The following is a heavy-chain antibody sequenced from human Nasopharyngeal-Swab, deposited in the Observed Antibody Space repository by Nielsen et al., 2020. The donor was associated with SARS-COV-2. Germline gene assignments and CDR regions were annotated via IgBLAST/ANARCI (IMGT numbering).Heavy chain of an antibody. CDR3: ARGVLHNLYYYYGMDV. Sequence: VRQAPGKGLEWVANIKQDGSEKCYVDSVKGRFTISRDNAKNSLYLQMNSLRAEDTAVYYCARGVLHNLYYYYGMDVWGQGTTVTVSS. D-gene: IGHD1-1*01. V-gene: IGHV3-7*03. J-gene: IGHJ6*02. CDR2: IKQDGSEK.